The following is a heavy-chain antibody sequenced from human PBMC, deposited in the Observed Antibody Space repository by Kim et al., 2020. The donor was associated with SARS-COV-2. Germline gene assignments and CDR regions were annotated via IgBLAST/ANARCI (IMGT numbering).Heavy chain of an antibody. J-gene: IGHJ4*02. D-gene: IGHD3-10*01. CDR2: ISPNSGGT. V-gene: IGHV1-2*06. CDR3: ARADYYSSGTYG. Sequence: ASVKVSCKASGYSFTGYNMHWVRQAPGQGLEWLGRISPNSGGTSYAQKFQGRVTMTRDTSISTAYMELSRLTSDDTAVYYCARADYYSSGTYGWGQGTL. CDR1: GYSFTGYN.